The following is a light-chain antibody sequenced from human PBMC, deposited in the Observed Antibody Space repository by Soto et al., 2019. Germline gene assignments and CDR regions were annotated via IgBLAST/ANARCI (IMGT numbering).Light chain of an antibody. CDR2: KAS. Sequence: DIQMTQSPSSLSASVGDEVTITCRASQTISSWLAWYQQKPGKAPKLLIYKASTLKSGVPSRSSGSGSGTEFTLTISSLQPDDFATYYCQHYNSYSEAFGQGTKVDIK. CDR3: QHYNSYSEA. CDR1: QTISSW. V-gene: IGKV1-5*03. J-gene: IGKJ1*01.